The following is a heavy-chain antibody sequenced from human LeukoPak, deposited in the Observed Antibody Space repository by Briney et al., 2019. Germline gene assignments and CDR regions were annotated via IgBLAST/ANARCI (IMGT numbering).Heavy chain of an antibody. CDR1: GFTFSSYS. CDR3: ARLNRPHDFWSGYLIQRAYYYYYYGMDV. D-gene: IGHD3-3*01. Sequence: GGSLRLSCAASGFTFSSYSMNWVRQAPGKGLEWVSSISSSSSYIYYADSVKGRFTISRDNAKNSLYLQMNSLRAEDTAVYYCARLNRPHDFWSGYLIQRAYYYYYYGMDVWGQGTTVTVSS. CDR2: ISSSSSYI. V-gene: IGHV3-21*01. J-gene: IGHJ6*02.